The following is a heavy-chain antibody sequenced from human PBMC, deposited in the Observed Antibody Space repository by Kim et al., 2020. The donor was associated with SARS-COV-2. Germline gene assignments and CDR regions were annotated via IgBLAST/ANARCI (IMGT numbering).Heavy chain of an antibody. CDR3: AREFGGYLYN. CDR1: GGSISSYY. CDR2: IYYSGST. Sequence: SETLSLTCTVSGGSISSYYWSWIRQPPGKGLEWIGYIYYSGSTNYNPSLKSRVTISVDTSKNQFSLKLSSVTAADTAVYYCAREFGGYLYNWGQGTLVTVSS. J-gene: IGHJ4*02. V-gene: IGHV4-59*13. D-gene: IGHD3-10*01.